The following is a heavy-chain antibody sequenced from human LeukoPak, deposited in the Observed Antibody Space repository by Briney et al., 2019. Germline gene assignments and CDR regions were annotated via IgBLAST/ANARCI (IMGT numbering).Heavy chain of an antibody. CDR3: AKDLRGYTYGYFAY. V-gene: IGHV3-23*01. J-gene: IGHJ4*02. D-gene: IGHD5-18*01. CDR2: ISDSGGST. CDR1: GFTFSSYA. Sequence: GGSLRLSCAASGFTFSSYAMNWVRQAPGKGLEWVSTISDSGGSTYYADSVKGRFTISRDNSKNTLNLQMNSLRAEDTAVYLCAKDLRGYTYGYFAYWGQGALVTVSS.